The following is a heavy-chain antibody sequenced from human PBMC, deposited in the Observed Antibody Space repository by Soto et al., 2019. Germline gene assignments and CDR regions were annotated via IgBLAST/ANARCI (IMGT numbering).Heavy chain of an antibody. CDR2: ISGSGGST. V-gene: IGHV3-23*01. CDR3: AKGSWVRDPTIYYYYSGMDV. Sequence: PGGSLRLSCAASGFTFSSYAMSWVRQAPGKGLEWVSAISGSGGSTYYADSVKGRFTISRDNSKNTLYLQMNSLRAEDTAVYYCAKGSWVRDPTIYYYYSGMDVWGQGTTVTVSS. D-gene: IGHD3-10*01. J-gene: IGHJ6*02. CDR1: GFTFSSYA.